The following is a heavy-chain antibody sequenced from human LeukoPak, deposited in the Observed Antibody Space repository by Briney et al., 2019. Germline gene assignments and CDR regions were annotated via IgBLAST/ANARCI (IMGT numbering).Heavy chain of an antibody. CDR1: GYTFTSYY. J-gene: IGHJ3*02. V-gene: IGHV1-46*01. CDR2: INPSGGST. D-gene: IGHD3-9*01. Sequence: ASVKLSCKASGYTFTSYYIHWVRQAPGQGLEWMGIINPSGGSTSYGQKYQGSVTMIRHTSTSTVYMELCSLRSDDTAVYYCAHDWSGSGDHDAFDIWGQGTMVTLSS. CDR3: AHDWSGSGDHDAFDI.